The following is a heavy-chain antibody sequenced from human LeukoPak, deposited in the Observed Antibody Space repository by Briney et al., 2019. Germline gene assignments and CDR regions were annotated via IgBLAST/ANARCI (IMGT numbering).Heavy chain of an antibody. CDR1: GYSFSSYW. D-gene: IGHD3-22*01. J-gene: IGHJ4*02. CDR2: IYPGDSDT. V-gene: IGHV5-51*01. Sequence: KSGESLKISCKGSGYSFSSYWIAWVRQLPGKGLEWTGIIYPGDSDTRYSPSFQGQVTISADKSISTAYLQWSSLKASDTAMYYCARHHYYYDSGPYPGHYWGQGTLVTVSS. CDR3: ARHHYYYDSGPYPGHY.